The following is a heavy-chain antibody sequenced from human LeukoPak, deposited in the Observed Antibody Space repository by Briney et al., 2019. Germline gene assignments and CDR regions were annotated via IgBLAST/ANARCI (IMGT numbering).Heavy chain of an antibody. CDR3: AKDRGAALVPYFFDY. D-gene: IGHD3-10*01. V-gene: IGHV3-23*01. CDR1: GFTFSSYA. CDR2: TSGSGGST. J-gene: IGHJ4*02. Sequence: GGSLRLSCAASGFTFSSYAMSWVRQAPGKGLEWVSATSGSGGSTYYADSVKGRFTISRDNSKNTLYLQMNSLRAEDTAVYYCAKDRGAALVPYFFDYWGQGTLVTVSS.